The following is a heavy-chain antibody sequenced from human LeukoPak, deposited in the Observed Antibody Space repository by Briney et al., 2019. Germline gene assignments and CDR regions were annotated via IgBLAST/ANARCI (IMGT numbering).Heavy chain of an antibody. CDR2: IYPGDSDT. CDR1: GYSFTSYW. D-gene: IGHD2-15*01. Sequence: GESLKISCKGSGYSFTSYWIGWVRQMPGKGLEWMGIIYPGDSDTRYSPSFQGQVTISADKSISTAYLQWSSLKASDTAMYYCARIYCSGGSCTGYYFGYWGQGTLVTVSS. J-gene: IGHJ4*02. V-gene: IGHV5-51*01. CDR3: ARIYCSGGSCTGYYFGY.